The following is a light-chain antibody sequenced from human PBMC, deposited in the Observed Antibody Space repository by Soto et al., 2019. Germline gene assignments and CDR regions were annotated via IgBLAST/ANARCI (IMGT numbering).Light chain of an antibody. J-gene: IGKJ1*01. CDR1: QSISTY. CDR3: QQCYGSPRT. CDR2: AAS. V-gene: IGKV1-39*01. Sequence: DIQMTQSPSTLSASVGDRVTITCRASQSISTYLNWYQQKLGKAPTLLIYAASSLQSGVPSRFRGGGSETDFTLTISNLQPEDFATYFCQQCYGSPRTFGQGTKVEI.